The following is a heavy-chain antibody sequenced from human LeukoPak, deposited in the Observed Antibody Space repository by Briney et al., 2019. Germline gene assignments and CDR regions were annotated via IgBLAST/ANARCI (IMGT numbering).Heavy chain of an antibody. D-gene: IGHD3-22*01. Sequence: GGSLRLSCAASGFTFSSYAMSWVRQAPGKGLEWVSAISGSGGSTYYADSVKGRFTISRDNSKNTPYLQMNSLRAEDTAVYYCAKDGGVYDSSGYAFDIWGQGTMVTVSS. CDR1: GFTFSSYA. J-gene: IGHJ3*02. CDR3: AKDGGVYDSSGYAFDI. V-gene: IGHV3-23*01. CDR2: ISGSGGST.